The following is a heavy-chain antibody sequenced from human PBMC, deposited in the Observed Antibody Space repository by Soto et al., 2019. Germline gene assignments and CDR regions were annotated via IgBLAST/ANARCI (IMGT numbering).Heavy chain of an antibody. CDR3: AKRSRSSTFDY. CDR2: ISGSDDST. D-gene: IGHD6-6*01. CDR1: GFTFSSYA. V-gene: IGHV3-23*01. J-gene: IGHJ4*02. Sequence: EVQLLESGGGLVQPGESLRLSCAASGFTFSSYAMSWVRQAPGQGLEWDSVISGSDDSTYYADSVKGRFTISRDKYKNTLYLQMNSLRADDTAVYYCAKRSRSSTFDYWGQGSLVTVST.